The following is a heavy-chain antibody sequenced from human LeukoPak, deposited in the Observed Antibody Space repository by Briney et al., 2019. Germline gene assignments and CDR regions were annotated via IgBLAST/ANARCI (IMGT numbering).Heavy chain of an antibody. J-gene: IGHJ4*02. CDR2: INPSGGST. CDR1: GYTFTSYG. D-gene: IGHD3-22*01. CDR3: ARISMLDSSGYDYFDY. V-gene: IGHV1-46*01. Sequence: ASVKVSCKASGYTFTSYGISWVRQAPGQGLEWMGIINPSGGSTSYAQKFQGRVTMTRDMSTRTVYMELSSLRSEDTAVYYCARISMLDSSGYDYFDYWGQGTLVTVSS.